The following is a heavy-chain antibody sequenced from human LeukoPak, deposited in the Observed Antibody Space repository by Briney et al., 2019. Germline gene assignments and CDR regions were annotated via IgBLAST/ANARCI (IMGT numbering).Heavy chain of an antibody. CDR1: GFTFSSYG. J-gene: IGHJ4*02. Sequence: PGGSLRLSCAASGFTFSSYGMHWVRQAPGKGLEWVAVISYDGSNKYYADSVKGRFTISRDNSKNTLYLQMNSLRAEDTAVYYCAKDRAVATALDYWGQRTLVTVSS. CDR2: ISYDGSNK. D-gene: IGHD5-12*01. CDR3: AKDRAVATALDY. V-gene: IGHV3-30*18.